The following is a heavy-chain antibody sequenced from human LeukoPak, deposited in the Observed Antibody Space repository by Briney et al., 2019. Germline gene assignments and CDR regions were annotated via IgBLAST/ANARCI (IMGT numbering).Heavy chain of an antibody. J-gene: IGHJ3*02. CDR3: VRETPGLAFDI. V-gene: IGHV4-39*02. CDR1: GGSMSSSLYY. CDR2: IYASGST. Sequence: SETLSLTCNVSGGSMSSSLYYWGWIRQPPGKGLDYIGSIYASGSTYYNPSLESRVTISEDTSKNHLSLRLNSVTAADTAVYYCVRETPGLAFDIWGQGIMVTVSS. D-gene: IGHD2-2*01.